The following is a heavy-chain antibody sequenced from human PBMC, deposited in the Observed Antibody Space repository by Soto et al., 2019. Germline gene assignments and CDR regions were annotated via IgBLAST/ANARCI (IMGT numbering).Heavy chain of an antibody. V-gene: IGHV4-34*01. CDR3: ARDLRYYYDSSGYYYDY. J-gene: IGHJ4*02. D-gene: IGHD3-22*01. CDR2: INHSGST. CDR1: VGSFSGYY. Sequence: SETLSLTGAVYVGSFSGYYWSWIRQPPGKGLEWIGEINHSGSTNYNPSLKSRVTISVDTSKNQFSLKLSSVTAADTAVYYCARDLRYYYDSSGYYYDYWGQGTLVTVSS.